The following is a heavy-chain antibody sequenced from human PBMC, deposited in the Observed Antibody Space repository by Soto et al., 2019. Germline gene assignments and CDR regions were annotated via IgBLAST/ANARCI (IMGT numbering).Heavy chain of an antibody. V-gene: IGHV3-23*01. CDR1: GFTFSSYA. J-gene: IGHJ4*02. CDR2: ISGSGGST. Sequence: PGGSLRLSCAASGFTFSSYAMSWVRQAPGKGLEWVSAISGSGGSTYYADSVKGRFTISRDNSKNTLYLQMNSLRAEDTAVYYCAKVPFLGYCSCTSCYALYYFDYWGQGTLVTVSS. CDR3: AKVPFLGYCSCTSCYALYYFDY. D-gene: IGHD2-2*01.